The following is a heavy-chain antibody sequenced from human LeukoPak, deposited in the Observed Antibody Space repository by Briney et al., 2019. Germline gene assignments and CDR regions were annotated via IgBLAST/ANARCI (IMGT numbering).Heavy chain of an antibody. D-gene: IGHD3-22*01. V-gene: IGHV3-23*01. CDR3: AKLQNEVVANTWNWIGP. CDR2: ITGTGDNT. CDR1: GFSFSNYA. Sequence: GGSLTLSCAASGFSFSNYAMSWVRRAPGKGLEWVSSITGTGDNTYYADSVSGRFTISRDNSKDTLYLQMNSLEDVDTAVYYCAKLQNEVVANTWNWIGPWGQGSMVAVSS. J-gene: IGHJ5*02.